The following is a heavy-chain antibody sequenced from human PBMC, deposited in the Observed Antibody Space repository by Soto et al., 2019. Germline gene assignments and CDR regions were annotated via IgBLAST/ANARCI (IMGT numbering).Heavy chain of an antibody. D-gene: IGHD1-26*01. J-gene: IGHJ6*02. Sequence: RASVKVSCKAFGYTFASYDINWVRQATGQGLEWMGWMSPNSGTTDYAQKFQGRVTMTRDTSISTAYMELSSLTSEDTAVYFCARGIDAGVDIWGQGTTVTVSS. V-gene: IGHV1-8*01. CDR1: GYTFASYD. CDR3: ARGIDAGVDI. CDR2: MSPNSGTT.